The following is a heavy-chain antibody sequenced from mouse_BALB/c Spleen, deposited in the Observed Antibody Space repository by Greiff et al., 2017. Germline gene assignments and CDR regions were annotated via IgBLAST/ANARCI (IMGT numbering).Heavy chain of an antibody. CDR1: GFSLTSYG. D-gene: IGHD1-1*01. V-gene: IGHV2-9*02. CDR3: AREGDYGSSWWYFDV. J-gene: IGHJ1*01. Sequence: VKVVESGPGLVAPSQSLSITCTVSGFSLTSYGVHWVRQPPGKGLEWLGVIWAGGSTNYNSALMSRLSISKDNSKSQVFLKMNSLQTDDTAMYYCAREGDYGSSWWYFDVWGAGTTVTVSS. CDR2: IWAGGST.